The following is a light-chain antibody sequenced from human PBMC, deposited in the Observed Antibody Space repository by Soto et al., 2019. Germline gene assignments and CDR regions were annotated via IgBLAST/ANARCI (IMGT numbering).Light chain of an antibody. J-gene: IGLJ2*01. CDR2: EVS. CDR3: CSYTGITTPL. Sequence: QSVLTQPASVSGSPGQSITISCTGSSSDVGGYHYVSWYQQYPGKAPKLVISEVSNRPSGVSHRFSGSKSGNTASLTISGLQAEDEADYYCCSYTGITTPLFGGGTKLTVL. CDR1: SSDVGGYHY. V-gene: IGLV2-14*01.